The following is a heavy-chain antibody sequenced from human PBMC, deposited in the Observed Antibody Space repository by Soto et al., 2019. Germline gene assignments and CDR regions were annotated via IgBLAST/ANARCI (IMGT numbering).Heavy chain of an antibody. CDR1: GGSFSGYY. Sequence: SETLSLTCAVYGGSFSGYYWSWIRQPPGKGLEWIGEINHSGSTNYNPPLKSRVTISVDTSKNQFSLKLSSVTAADPAVYYCAGKYDILTGTDYWGQGTLVT. J-gene: IGHJ4*02. D-gene: IGHD3-9*01. CDR2: INHSGST. CDR3: AGKYDILTGTDY. V-gene: IGHV4-34*01.